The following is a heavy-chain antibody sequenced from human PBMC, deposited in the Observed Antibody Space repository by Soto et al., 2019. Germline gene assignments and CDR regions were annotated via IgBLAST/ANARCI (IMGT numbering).Heavy chain of an antibody. CDR3: ARAPLHSYAFDI. Sequence: PSETLSLTCTVSAGSISSGGYYWSWIRQHPGKGLEWIGYIYYSGSTYYNPSLKSRVTISVDTSKNQFSLKLSSVTAADTAVYYCARAPLHSYAFDIWGQGTMFTVSS. D-gene: IGHD2-21*01. CDR1: AGSISSGGYY. V-gene: IGHV4-31*03. J-gene: IGHJ3*02. CDR2: IYYSGST.